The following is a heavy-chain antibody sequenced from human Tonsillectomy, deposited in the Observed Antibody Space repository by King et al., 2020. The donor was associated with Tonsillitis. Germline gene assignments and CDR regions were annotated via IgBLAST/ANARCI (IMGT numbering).Heavy chain of an antibody. D-gene: IGHD3-16*01. V-gene: IGHV3-74*01. Sequence: VQLVESGGGLVQPGGSLRLSCAASGFTFSSYWMPWVRQAPGKGLVWVSRIDPGGIAPTYADSGKGRLTISRDNAKNTLYLQMNSLRTEDTAVYYRARVTFGPNDYWGQGTLVTVSS. CDR2: IDPGGIAP. J-gene: IGHJ4*02. CDR1: GFTFSSYW. CDR3: ARVTFGPNDY.